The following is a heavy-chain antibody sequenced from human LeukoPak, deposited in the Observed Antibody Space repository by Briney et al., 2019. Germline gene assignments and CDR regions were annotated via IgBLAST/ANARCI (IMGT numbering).Heavy chain of an antibody. CDR3: ARGGYYYDSSGPGGWFDP. CDR1: GGSISSYY. Sequence: SETLSLTCTVSGGSISSYYWSWIRQPPGEGLEWIGYIYYSGSTNYNPSLKSRVTISVDTSKNQFSLKLSSVTAADTAVYYCARGGYYYDSSGPGGWFDPWGQGTLVTVSS. J-gene: IGHJ5*02. D-gene: IGHD3-22*01. V-gene: IGHV4-59*01. CDR2: IYYSGST.